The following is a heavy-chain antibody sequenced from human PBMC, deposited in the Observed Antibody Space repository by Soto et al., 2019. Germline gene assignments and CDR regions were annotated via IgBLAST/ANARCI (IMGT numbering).Heavy chain of an antibody. CDR2: IYYSGST. CDR3: ARWYSSSSWFDP. CDR1: GGSISSSSYY. V-gene: IGHV4-39*01. D-gene: IGHD6-6*01. Sequence: SETLSLTCTVSGGSISSSSYYWGWIRQPPGKGLEWIGSIYYSGSTYYNPSLKSRVTISLDTSKNQFSLKLSSVTAADTAVYYCARWYSSSSWFDPWGQGTLVTVSS. J-gene: IGHJ5*02.